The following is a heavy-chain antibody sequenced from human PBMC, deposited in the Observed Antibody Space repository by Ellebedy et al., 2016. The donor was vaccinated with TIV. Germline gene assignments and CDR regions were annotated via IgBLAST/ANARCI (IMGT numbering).Heavy chain of an antibody. CDR1: GFTFSSYG. D-gene: IGHD3-3*01. Sequence: GESLKISXAASGFTFSSYGMHWVRQAPGKGLEWVAVIWYDGSNKYYADSVKGRFTISRDNSKNTLYLQMNSLRAEDTAVYYCARDRGYDFWSTKQTRGYYGMDVWGQGTTVTVSS. CDR2: IWYDGSNK. CDR3: ARDRGYDFWSTKQTRGYYGMDV. J-gene: IGHJ6*02. V-gene: IGHV3-33*01.